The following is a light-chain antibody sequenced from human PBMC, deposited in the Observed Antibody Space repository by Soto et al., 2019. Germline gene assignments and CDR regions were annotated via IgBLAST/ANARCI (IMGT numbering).Light chain of an antibody. V-gene: IGLV2-14*01. Sequence: QSALTQPASVSGSPGQSITISCTGTSSDVGGYNYVSWYQQHPGKAPKLMIYDVSNRPSRVSNRFSGSKSGNTASLTISGIQAEDEADYYCSSYTSSSVVFGGGIKLTVL. J-gene: IGLJ2*01. CDR3: SSYTSSSVV. CDR1: SSDVGGYNY. CDR2: DVS.